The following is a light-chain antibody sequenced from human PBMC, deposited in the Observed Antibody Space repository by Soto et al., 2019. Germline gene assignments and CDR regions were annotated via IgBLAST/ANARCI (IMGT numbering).Light chain of an antibody. V-gene: IGKV1-9*01. CDR1: QGISSY. CDR2: TAS. CDR3: QQLNGYPLT. Sequence: DIPLTQSPSFLSASVGDRVTITCRASQGISSYLAWYQQKPGKAPKLLIYTASTLQSGVPSRFSGSGSGTEFTLPISSLQPEDFATYYCQQLNGYPLTFGGGTKVEIK. J-gene: IGKJ4*01.